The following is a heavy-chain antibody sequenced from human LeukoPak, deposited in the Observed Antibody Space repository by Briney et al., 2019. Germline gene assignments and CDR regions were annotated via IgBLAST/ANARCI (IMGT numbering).Heavy chain of an antibody. CDR1: GYTFTDYY. D-gene: IGHD3-22*01. CDR2: INPNGGT. Sequence: ASVKVSCKASGYTFTDYYIHGVRQAPGQGLEWMGWINPNGGTNYGQKFQGRVTMTRDTSISIVYMGVSRLRSEDTAVYYCARGPSDSSGYYYEGDAFDIWGQGTVVTASS. V-gene: IGHV1-2*02. J-gene: IGHJ3*02. CDR3: ARGPSDSSGYYYEGDAFDI.